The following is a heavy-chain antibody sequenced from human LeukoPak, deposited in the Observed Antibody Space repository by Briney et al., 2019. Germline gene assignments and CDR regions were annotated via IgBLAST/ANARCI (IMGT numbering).Heavy chain of an antibody. D-gene: IGHD6-13*01. Sequence: PGGSLRLSCAASGFTVSSNYMSWVRQAPGKGLEWVSVIYSGGSTYYADSVKGRFTISRDNSKNTLYLQMNSLRAEDTAVYYCARFQSYSSSWYADYWGQGTLVTVSS. CDR2: IYSGGST. CDR3: ARFQSYSSSWYADY. J-gene: IGHJ4*02. CDR1: GFTVSSNY. V-gene: IGHV3-53*01.